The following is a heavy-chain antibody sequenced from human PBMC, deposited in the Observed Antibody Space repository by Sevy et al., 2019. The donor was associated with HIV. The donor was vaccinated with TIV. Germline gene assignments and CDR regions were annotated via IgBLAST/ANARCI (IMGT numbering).Heavy chain of an antibody. CDR1: GFIFNRFG. CDR2: MSYDGSKK. CDR3: AKEDGSGGPPPH. J-gene: IGHJ4*02. D-gene: IGHD6-19*01. V-gene: IGHV3-30*18. Sequence: GESLKISCAASGFIFNRFGMHWVRQGPGKGLEWVAVMSYDGSKKYYADSVKGRFTISRDDSKNTLYVQMNSLRAEDTAVYYCAKEDGSGGPPPHWGQGTLVTVSS.